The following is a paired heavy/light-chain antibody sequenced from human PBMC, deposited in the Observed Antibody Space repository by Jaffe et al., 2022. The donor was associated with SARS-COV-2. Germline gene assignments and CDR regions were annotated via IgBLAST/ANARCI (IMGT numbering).Light chain of an antibody. V-gene: IGLV1-51*01. CDR3: GTWDSSLSAVV. Sequence: QSVLTQPPSVSAAPGQKVTISCSGSSSNIGSNYVSWYQQLPGTAPKLLIYDNNKRPSGIPDRFSGSQSGTSATLGITGLQTGDEADYYCGTWDSSLSAVVFGGGTKLTVL. CDR2: DNN. J-gene: IGLJ2*01. CDR1: SSNIGSNY.
Heavy chain of an antibody. V-gene: IGHV4-39*01. CDR2: IYYSRST. Sequence: QLQLQESGPGLVKPSETLSLTCSVSGVSISSTSYYWGWIRQPPGKGLEWIGSIYYSRSTYYNPSLKSRVTIFVDTSKNQFSLKLSSVTAADTAVYYCARAFDSSGYHMSPLEYWGQGTLVTVSS. J-gene: IGHJ4*02. CDR1: GVSISSTSYY. CDR3: ARAFDSSGYHMSPLEY. D-gene: IGHD6-19*01.